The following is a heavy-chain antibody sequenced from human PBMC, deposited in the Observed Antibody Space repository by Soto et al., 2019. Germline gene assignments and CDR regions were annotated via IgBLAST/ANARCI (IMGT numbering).Heavy chain of an antibody. CDR3: ARDCSGGSCYPALGA. J-gene: IGHJ5*02. CDR2: IYSGGTT. D-gene: IGHD2-15*01. Sequence: EVHLVESGGGLIQPGGSLRLSCAASGFAVSNIYMSWVRQAPGRGLEWVSFIYSGGTTCYADSVKGRFTISRDNSKNTLSLQMNSLRAEDTAVYYCARDCSGGSCYPALGAWGQGTLVTVSS. CDR1: GFAVSNIY. V-gene: IGHV3-53*01.